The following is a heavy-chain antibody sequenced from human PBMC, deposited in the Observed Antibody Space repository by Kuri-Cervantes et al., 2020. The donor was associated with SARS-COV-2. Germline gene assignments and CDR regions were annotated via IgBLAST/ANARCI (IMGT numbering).Heavy chain of an antibody. CDR2: ISSDGKNK. V-gene: IGHV3-30*03. J-gene: IGHJ4*02. Sequence: GESLKISCVASGFNFSTTDMHWVRQAPGKGLEWVTFISSDGKNKKCMASGKGRFTISRDNSQNTLHLQMNSLRAEDTAVYYCALRGGYSYGYYFDYWGQGTLVTVSS. D-gene: IGHD5-18*01. CDR3: ALRGGYSYGYYFDY. CDR1: GFNFSTTD.